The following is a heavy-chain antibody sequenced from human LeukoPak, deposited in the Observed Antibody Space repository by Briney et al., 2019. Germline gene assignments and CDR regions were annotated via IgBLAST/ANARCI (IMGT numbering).Heavy chain of an antibody. CDR3: ARVYYGDSVTLDAFDI. J-gene: IGHJ3*02. D-gene: IGHD4-17*01. CDR2: ISSSGSYI. V-gene: IGHV3-21*01. Sequence: GSLRLSCAASGFTFSSYSMNWVRQAPGKGLEWVSSISSSGSYIYYADSVKGRFTISRDNAKNSLYLQMNSLRAEDTAVYYCARVYYGDSVTLDAFDIWGQGTMVTVSS. CDR1: GFTFSSYS.